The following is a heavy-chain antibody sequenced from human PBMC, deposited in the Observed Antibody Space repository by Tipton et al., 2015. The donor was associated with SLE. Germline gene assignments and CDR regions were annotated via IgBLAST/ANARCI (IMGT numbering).Heavy chain of an antibody. D-gene: IGHD3-10*01. J-gene: IGHJ4*02. CDR1: GGSISSYY. Sequence: LRLSCAVSGGSISSYYWSWIRQPPGKGLEWIGYIYYSGSTNYNPSLKSRVTISVDTSKNQFSLKLSSVTAADTAVYYCARVSGGLLWFGEFLDWGQGTLVTVSS. V-gene: IGHV4-59*12. CDR3: ARVSGGLLWFGEFLD. CDR2: IYYSGST.